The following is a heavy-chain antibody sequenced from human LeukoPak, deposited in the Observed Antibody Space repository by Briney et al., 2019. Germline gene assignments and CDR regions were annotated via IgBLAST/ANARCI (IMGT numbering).Heavy chain of an antibody. Sequence: SETLSLTCTVSGDSVSNYYWSWIRQPPGKRLEWIGCIYYSESATYNPSLKSRVTISLDTSKNQFSLKLSSVTAADTAVYYCAPGWAAVDAYWGQGTLVTVSS. CDR3: APGWAAVDAY. D-gene: IGHD6-13*01. J-gene: IGHJ4*02. CDR1: GDSVSNYY. V-gene: IGHV4-59*02. CDR2: IYYSESA.